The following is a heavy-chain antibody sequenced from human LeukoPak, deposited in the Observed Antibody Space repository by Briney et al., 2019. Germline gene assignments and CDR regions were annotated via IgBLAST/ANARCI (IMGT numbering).Heavy chain of an antibody. CDR3: ARDVRPYVPDPTPDLFDY. CDR2: ISAYNGNT. Sequence: GASVKVSCKASGYTFTSYCISWVRQAPGQGLEWMGWISAYNGNTNYAQKLQGRVTMTTDTSTSTAYMELRSMRSDDTAVYYCARDVRPYVPDPTPDLFDYWGQGTLVTVSS. CDR1: GYTFTSYC. V-gene: IGHV1-18*01. D-gene: IGHD1-14*01. J-gene: IGHJ4*02.